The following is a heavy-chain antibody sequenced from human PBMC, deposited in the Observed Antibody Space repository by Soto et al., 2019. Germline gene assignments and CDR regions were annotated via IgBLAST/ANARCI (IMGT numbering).Heavy chain of an antibody. J-gene: IGHJ4*02. Sequence: QVQLVQSGTEVKKPGASVKVSCQASGYSISAYYIHWARQAPGQGLEWMGGIDPKNGGTVSAQKFQGRLTMTRDTSISTVYMDLSGLTSDDTALYYCGRDDYGIFPYWGQGSLVTVSS. D-gene: IGHD3-10*01. CDR3: GRDDYGIFPY. CDR2: IDPKNGGT. V-gene: IGHV1-2*02. CDR1: GYSISAYY.